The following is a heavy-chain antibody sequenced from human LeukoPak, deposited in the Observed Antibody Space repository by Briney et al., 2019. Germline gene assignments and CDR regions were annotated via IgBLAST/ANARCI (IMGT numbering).Heavy chain of an antibody. CDR1: GLSFSSSG. D-gene: IGHD1-26*01. CDR2: ITATGSTI. J-gene: IGHJ3*01. Sequence: GGSLRLSCAASGLSFSSSGMNCVRQAPGKGLEWVSYITATGSTIYYADSVKGRFTISRDNARSSLFLSMSSLRAEDTAVYYCARSIIVGATGAFDVWGQGTMVTVS. V-gene: IGHV3-48*03. CDR3: ARSIIVGATGAFDV.